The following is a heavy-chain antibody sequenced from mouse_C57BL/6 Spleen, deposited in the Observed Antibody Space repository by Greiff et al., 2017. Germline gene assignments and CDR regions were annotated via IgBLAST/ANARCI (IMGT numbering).Heavy chain of an antibody. D-gene: IGHD2-2*01. CDR1: GFTFTDYY. Sequence: DVMLVESGGGLVQPGGSLSLSCAASGFTFTDYYMSWVRQPPGKALEWLGFISNKANGDTTEYSASVKGRFTISRDDSQSILYLQMHALRAEDSATYYCARSNRIYYGYDYAMDYWGQGTSVTVSS. CDR2: ISNKANGDTT. CDR3: ARSNRIYYGYDYAMDY. V-gene: IGHV7-3*01. J-gene: IGHJ4*01.